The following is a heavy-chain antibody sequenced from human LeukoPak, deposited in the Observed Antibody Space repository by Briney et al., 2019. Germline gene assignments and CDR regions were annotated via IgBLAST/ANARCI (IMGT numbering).Heavy chain of an antibody. CDR2: INPHSGGT. CDR1: GDTFTDHY. D-gene: IGHD2-2*01. Sequence: ASVKVSCKTSGDTFTDHYMHWVRQAPGQGLEWMGWINPHSGGTRYAQKFQGRVTMTRDTSITTAYMELSSLRSEDTAVYYCATRYCSSTSCYFFGGVYYYYMDVWGKGTTVTVSS. V-gene: IGHV1-2*02. J-gene: IGHJ6*03. CDR3: ATRYCSSTSCYFFGGVYYYYMDV.